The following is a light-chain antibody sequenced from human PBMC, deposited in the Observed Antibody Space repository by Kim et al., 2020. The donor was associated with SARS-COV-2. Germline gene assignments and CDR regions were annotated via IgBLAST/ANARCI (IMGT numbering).Light chain of an antibody. J-gene: IGKJ1*01. CDR2: TAS. CDR3: QQLYFYPRT. V-gene: IGKV1-9*01. CDR1: QGISTS. Sequence: GDRVTIACRASQGISTSLAWYQQKPGKAPMLLIYTASTLQSGVPSRFSGSGSGTDFTLTISSLQPEDFATYYCQQLYFYPRTFGQGTKG.